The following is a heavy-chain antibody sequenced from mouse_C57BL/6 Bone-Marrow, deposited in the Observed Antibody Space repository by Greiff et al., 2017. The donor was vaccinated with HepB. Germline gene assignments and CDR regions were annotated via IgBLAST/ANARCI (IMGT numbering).Heavy chain of an antibody. CDR2: IDPANGNT. J-gene: IGHJ3*01. CDR1: GFNIKNTY. CDR3: ALGGWLLRAWFAY. Sequence: VQLKESVAELVRPGASVKLSCTASGFNIKNTYMHWVKQRPEQGLEWIGRIDPANGNTKYAPKFQGKATITADTSSNTAYLQLSSLTSEDTAIYYCALGGWLLRAWFAYWGQGTLVTVSA. V-gene: IGHV14-3*01. D-gene: IGHD2-3*01.